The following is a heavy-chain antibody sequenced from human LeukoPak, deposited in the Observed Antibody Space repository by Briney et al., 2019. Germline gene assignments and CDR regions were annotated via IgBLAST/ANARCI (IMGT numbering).Heavy chain of an antibody. D-gene: IGHD1-1*01. Sequence: SETLSLTCTVSGGSITSYYWSWIRQPPGKGLEWIGYLFHSGTRRYNPSLRSRVTISADTTKNQIFLTLNSTTAADTAVYYCARRRGWKQQLVYFNYWGQGTLASVSS. CDR3: ARRRGWKQQLVYFNY. V-gene: IGHV4-59*08. CDR2: LFHSGTR. J-gene: IGHJ4*02. CDR1: GGSITSYY.